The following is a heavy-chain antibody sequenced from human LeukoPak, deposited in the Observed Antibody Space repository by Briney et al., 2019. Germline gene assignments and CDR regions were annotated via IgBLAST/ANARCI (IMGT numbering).Heavy chain of an antibody. CDR3: ARYKYSISGGNWFDP. J-gene: IGHJ5*02. CDR1: GGSISSGGYY. Sequence: SQTLSLTGTVSGGSISSGGYYWSWIRQHPGKGLEWIGYIYYSGSSYYNPSLKSRVTISVDTSKNQFSLKLSSVTAADTAVYYCARYKYSISGGNWFDPWGQGTLVTVSS. CDR2: IYYSGSS. D-gene: IGHD6-6*01. V-gene: IGHV4-31*03.